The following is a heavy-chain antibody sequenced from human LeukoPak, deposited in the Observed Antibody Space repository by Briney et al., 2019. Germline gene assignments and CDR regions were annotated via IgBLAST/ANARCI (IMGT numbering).Heavy chain of an antibody. D-gene: IGHD1-26*01. CDR3: ASGGYNAYYYYGMDV. Sequence: GVSVKVSCKASGGTFSSYAISWVRQAPGQGLEWMGRIIPILGIANYAQKFQGRVTITADKSTSTAYMELSSLRSGDTAVYYCASGGYNAYYYYGMDVWGQGTTVTVSS. J-gene: IGHJ6*02. V-gene: IGHV1-69*04. CDR1: GGTFSSYA. CDR2: IIPILGIA.